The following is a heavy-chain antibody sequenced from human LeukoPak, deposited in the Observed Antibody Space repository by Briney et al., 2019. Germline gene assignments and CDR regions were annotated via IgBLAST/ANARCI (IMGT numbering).Heavy chain of an antibody. CDR2: IWYDGSNK. Sequence: PGGSPRLSCAASGFTFNYYGIHWDRQAPGKGLEWVAVIWYDGSNKYYADSVKGRFTISRDNSKNTLYLQMNSLRAEDTAVYYCATNSGSGDYWGQGTLLTVSS. CDR3: ATNSGSGDY. J-gene: IGHJ4*02. V-gene: IGHV3-33*08. CDR1: GFTFNYYG. D-gene: IGHD5-12*01.